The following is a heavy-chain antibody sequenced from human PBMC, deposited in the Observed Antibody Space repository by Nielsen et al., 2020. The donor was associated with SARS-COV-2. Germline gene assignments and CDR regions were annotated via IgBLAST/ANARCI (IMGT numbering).Heavy chain of an antibody. CDR3: ARDLGDLTYYDFWSGYHSTYYFDY. V-gene: IGHV1-18*04. CDR1: GYTFTGYY. CDR2: ISAYNGNT. D-gene: IGHD3-3*01. J-gene: IGHJ4*02. Sequence: ASVKVSCKASGYTFTGYYMHWVRQAPGQGLEWMGRISAYNGNTNYAQKLQGRVTMTTDTSTSTAYMELRSLRSDDTAVYYCARDLGDLTYYDFWSGYHSTYYFDYWGQGTLVTVSS.